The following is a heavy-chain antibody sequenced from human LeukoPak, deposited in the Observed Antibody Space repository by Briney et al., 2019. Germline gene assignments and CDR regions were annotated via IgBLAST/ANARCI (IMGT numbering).Heavy chain of an antibody. Sequence: PSETLSLTCTVSGGSISSSSYYWGWIRQPPGKGLEWIGSIYYSGSTYYNPSLKSRVTISVDTSKNQFSLKLSSVTAADTAVYYCASDSPKYYFDIWGQGTMVTVSS. CDR2: IYYSGST. V-gene: IGHV4-39*07. D-gene: IGHD2/OR15-2a*01. CDR3: ASDSPKYYFDI. CDR1: GGSISSSSYY. J-gene: IGHJ3*02.